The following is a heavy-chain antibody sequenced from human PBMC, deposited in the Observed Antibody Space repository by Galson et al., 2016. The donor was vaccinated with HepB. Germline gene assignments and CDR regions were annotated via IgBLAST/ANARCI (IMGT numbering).Heavy chain of an antibody. V-gene: IGHV1-3*04. CDR3: ATTYGSGVTNWFDP. CDR1: GYTFSSYA. D-gene: IGHD3-10*01. J-gene: IGHJ5*02. CDR2: INTAKGNT. Sequence: SVKVSCKASGYTFSSYAIHWVRQAPGQRLEWVGWINTAKGNTHYSQKFQGRVIITRDTFASTAYMELSSLRSEDTAVYYCATTYGSGVTNWFDPWGQGTLVTVSS.